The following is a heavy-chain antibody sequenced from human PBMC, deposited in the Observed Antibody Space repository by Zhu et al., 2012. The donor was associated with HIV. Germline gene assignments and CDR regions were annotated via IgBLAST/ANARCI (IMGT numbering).Heavy chain of an antibody. V-gene: IGHV4-39*01. CDR2: VFQTGST. D-gene: IGHD6-19*01. CDR3: ARQKGQWLWSFDM. CDR1: GDSISRGDYH. J-gene: IGHJ3*02. Sequence: QVQLQESGPGLAKPSGTLSLTCTVSGDSISRGDYHWAWIRQSPGKGLEWIVSVFQTGSTHYNPSLESRVTISVDTSRNQFSLELRSVTAADTAVYYCARQKGQWLWSFDMWGQGTMVTVSS.